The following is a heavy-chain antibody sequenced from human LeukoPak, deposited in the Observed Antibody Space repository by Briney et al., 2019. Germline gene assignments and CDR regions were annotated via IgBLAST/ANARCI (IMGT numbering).Heavy chain of an antibody. Sequence: SETLSLTCAVYGESFRSYYWSWIRQPPGKGLEWIGEINHSGSTTYNPSLKSRVTISVDTSKNQFSLNLISVTAADTAVYYCEKDSHLDVWGHGTTVTVSS. CDR1: GESFRSYY. V-gene: IGHV4-34*01. J-gene: IGHJ6*02. CDR2: INHSGST. D-gene: IGHD2-15*01. CDR3: EKDSHLDV.